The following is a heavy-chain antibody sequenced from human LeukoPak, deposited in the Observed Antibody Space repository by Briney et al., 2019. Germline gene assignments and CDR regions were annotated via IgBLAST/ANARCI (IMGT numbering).Heavy chain of an antibody. D-gene: IGHD2-8*01. CDR2: IYHSGST. CDR1: VGSISSGGYS. CDR3: ARAMLNDFDY. Sequence: SQTLSLTCAVSVGSISSGGYSWSWIRQPPGKGLEWIGYIYHSGSTYYNPSLKSRVTISVDRSKNQFSLKLSSVTAADTAVYYCARAMLNDFDYWGQGTRVSVSS. J-gene: IGHJ4*02. V-gene: IGHV4-30-2*01.